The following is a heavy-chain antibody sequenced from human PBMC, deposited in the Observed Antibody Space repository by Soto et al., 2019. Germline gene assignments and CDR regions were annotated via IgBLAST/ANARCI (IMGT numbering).Heavy chain of an antibody. CDR1: GFAVSSNY. Sequence: GGSLRLSCAASGFAVSSNYMSWVRQAPGKGLEWVSVIYSDGNTYYADSVKGRFTISRDNSKNTMYLQMNSLIAEDTAVYYCAKERRGRPSSSSGYFDYWGQGTLVTVSS. D-gene: IGHD6-6*01. V-gene: IGHV3-53*01. J-gene: IGHJ4*02. CDR2: IYSDGNT. CDR3: AKERRGRPSSSSGYFDY.